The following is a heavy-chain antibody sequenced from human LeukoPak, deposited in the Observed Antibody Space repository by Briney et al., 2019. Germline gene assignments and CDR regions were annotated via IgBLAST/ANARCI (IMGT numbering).Heavy chain of an antibody. V-gene: IGHV3-11*01. D-gene: IGHD5-12*01. Sequence: GGSLRLSCAASGFTFSDNYMSWIRQAPGKGLEWVSYISGSGSMIYYADSVKGRFTISRDNAKNSLYLQMNSLRAEDTAVYCCAKESSGDVTGVFDYWGQGILVTVSS. CDR1: GFTFSDNY. CDR2: ISGSGSMI. CDR3: AKESSGDVTGVFDY. J-gene: IGHJ4*02.